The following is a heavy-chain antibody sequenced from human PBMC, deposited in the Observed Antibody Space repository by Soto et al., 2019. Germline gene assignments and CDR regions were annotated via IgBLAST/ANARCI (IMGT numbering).Heavy chain of an antibody. V-gene: IGHV1-3*01. CDR2: INAGNGNT. J-gene: IGHJ3*02. CDR1: GYTFTSYA. D-gene: IGHD3-22*01. CDR3: ASRAYYDSGGLEDDAFDI. Sequence: GASVKVSCKASGYTFTSYAMHWVRQAPGQRLEWMGWINAGNGNTKYSQKFQGRVTITRDTSASTAYMELSSLRSEDTAVYYCASRAYYDSGGLEDDAFDIWGQGTMVTVSS.